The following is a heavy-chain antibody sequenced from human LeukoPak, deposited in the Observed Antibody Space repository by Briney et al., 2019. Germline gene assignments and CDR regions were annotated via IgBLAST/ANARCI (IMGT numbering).Heavy chain of an antibody. D-gene: IGHD2-2*01. V-gene: IGHV4-34*01. CDR1: GGSFSGYY. Sequence: SETLSLTCAVYGGSFSGYYWSWIRQPPGKGLEWIGEINHSGSTNYNPSLKSRVTISVDTSKNQFSLKLSSVTAADTAVYYCARVWCSSTSCYDVSDWFDPWGQGTLVTVSS. CDR2: INHSGST. CDR3: ARVWCSSTSCYDVSDWFDP. J-gene: IGHJ5*02.